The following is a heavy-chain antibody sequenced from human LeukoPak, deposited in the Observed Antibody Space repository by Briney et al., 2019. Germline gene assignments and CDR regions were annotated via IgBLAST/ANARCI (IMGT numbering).Heavy chain of an antibody. CDR3: ARDGDCGGDCYSN. Sequence: SVKVSCKASGGTFSSYAISWVRQAPGQGLEWMGRIIPSFGTAKYAQKFQGSVTITTDEYPSTAYMELSSLRSEDTAVYYCARDGDCGGDCYSNWGQGTLVTVSS. V-gene: IGHV1-69*05. J-gene: IGHJ4*02. CDR1: GGTFSSYA. CDR2: IIPSFGTA. D-gene: IGHD2-21*02.